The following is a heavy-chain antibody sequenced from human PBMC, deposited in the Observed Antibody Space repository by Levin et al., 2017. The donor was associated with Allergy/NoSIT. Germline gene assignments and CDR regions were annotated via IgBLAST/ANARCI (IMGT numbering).Heavy chain of an antibody. CDR2: ISYDGSNK. V-gene: IGHV3-30*04. J-gene: IGHJ6*02. D-gene: IGHD6-6*01. CDR3: ARGPSIAARRRPTSNYYYYGMDV. Sequence: GESLKISCAASGFTFSSYAMHWVRQAPGKGLEWVAVISYDGSNKYYADSVKGRFTISRDNSKNTLYLQMNSLRAEDTAVYYCARGPSIAARRRPTSNYYYYGMDVWGQGTTVTVSS. CDR1: GFTFSSYA.